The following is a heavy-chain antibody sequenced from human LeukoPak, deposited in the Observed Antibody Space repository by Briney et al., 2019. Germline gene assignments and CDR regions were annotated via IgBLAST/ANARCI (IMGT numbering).Heavy chain of an antibody. CDR1: GGSISSGSYY. V-gene: IGHV4-61*02. Sequence: PSQTLSLTCTVSGGSISSGSYYWSWIRQPAGKGLEWIGRIYYSGSTYYNPSLKSRVTISVDTSKNQFSLKLTSVTAADTAVYYCARDRGYYGSGSPYFDYWGQGTLVTVSS. D-gene: IGHD3-10*01. J-gene: IGHJ4*02. CDR3: ARDRGYYGSGSPYFDY. CDR2: IYYSGST.